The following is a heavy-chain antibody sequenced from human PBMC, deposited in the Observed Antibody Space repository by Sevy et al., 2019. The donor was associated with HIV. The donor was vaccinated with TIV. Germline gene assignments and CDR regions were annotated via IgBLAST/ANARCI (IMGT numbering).Heavy chain of an antibody. J-gene: IGHJ4*02. Sequence: GGSLRLSCAASGFTFSSYAMTWVRQAPGKGLEWVSGISVSGASTYYADSVKDRFTISRDNSKNTLYLQINSLRAEDTAVYYCAKLSCSDGNCFSIDYWGQGTLVTVSS. V-gene: IGHV3-23*01. CDR1: GFTFSSYA. D-gene: IGHD2-15*01. CDR3: AKLSCSDGNCFSIDY. CDR2: ISVSGAST.